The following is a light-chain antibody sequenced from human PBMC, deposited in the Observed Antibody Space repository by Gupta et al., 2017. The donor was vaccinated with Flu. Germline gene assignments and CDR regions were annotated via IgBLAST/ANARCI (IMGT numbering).Light chain of an antibody. CDR2: ENG. CDR1: RSNVGNSY. Sequence: TISCSGSRSNVGNSYVSWYPQLPGTPPTLLISENGNRPPGIPDRFSGSKSGTSATLDITGLQTGEEADYYCAAWDTSMSALLFGTGTRVIVL. CDR3: AAWDTSMSALL. V-gene: IGLV1-51*02. J-gene: IGLJ1*01.